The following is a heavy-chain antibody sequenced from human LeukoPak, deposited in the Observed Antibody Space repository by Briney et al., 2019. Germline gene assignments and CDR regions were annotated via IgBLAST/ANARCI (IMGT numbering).Heavy chain of an antibody. D-gene: IGHD6-19*01. J-gene: IGHJ6*03. V-gene: IGHV3-43*01. CDR1: WFTFDDYT. Sequence: QPGGSLTLSCSASWFTFDDYTMQGVRQAPGKGLAGVSLMCWDGASTYYADSVKGRFTISRDNNKNSLYLQMNSRRTEDTALYYCAKDMGSSGWYGVGYMYVWGKGTTVTVSS. CDR2: MCWDGAST. CDR3: AKDMGSSGWYGVGYMYV.